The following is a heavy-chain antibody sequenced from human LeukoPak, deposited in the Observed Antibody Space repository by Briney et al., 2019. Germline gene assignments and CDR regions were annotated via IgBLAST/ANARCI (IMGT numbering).Heavy chain of an antibody. Sequence: GGSLRLSCAASGFTFSSYEMNWVRQAPGKGLEWVSYISSSGATIYYADAVKGRFTISRDNAKSSLYLQMNSLRAEDTAVYYCAREYGSGSYYNFDYWGQGTLVTVSS. D-gene: IGHD3-10*01. J-gene: IGHJ4*02. CDR3: AREYGSGSYYNFDY. CDR2: ISSSGATI. CDR1: GFTFSSYE. V-gene: IGHV3-48*03.